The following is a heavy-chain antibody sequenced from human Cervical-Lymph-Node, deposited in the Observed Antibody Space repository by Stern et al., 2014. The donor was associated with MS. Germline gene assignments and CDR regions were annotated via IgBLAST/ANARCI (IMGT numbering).Heavy chain of an antibody. CDR3: ASPLEWLSAPI. CDR1: GGSISSSSYY. D-gene: IGHD3-3*01. CDR2: IYYRGTP. V-gene: IGHV4-39*01. J-gene: IGHJ3*02. Sequence: QLQLQESGPGLVKPSETLSLTCTVSGGSISSSSYYWGWIRQPPGKGLEWIGSIYYRGTPYYNPSLKIRVTISVATSKNQFSLKRSSVTAADTAVYYCASPLEWLSAPIWGQGTMVTVSS.